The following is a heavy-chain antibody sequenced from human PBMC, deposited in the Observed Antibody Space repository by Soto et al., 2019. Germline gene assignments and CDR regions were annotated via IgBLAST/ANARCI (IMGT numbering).Heavy chain of an antibody. D-gene: IGHD3-16*01. Sequence: EVQLLESGGGLVQPGGSLRLSCAASGFTFSSYAMSWVRQAPGKGLEWVSAISGSGGSTYYADSVKGRFTISRDNSKNTLYLQMNSLRTADTAVYYDAKDLYDYVWGSYAHWGPGTLVTVSS. J-gene: IGHJ4*02. CDR1: GFTFSSYA. CDR2: ISGSGGST. V-gene: IGHV3-23*01. CDR3: AKDLYDYVWGSYAH.